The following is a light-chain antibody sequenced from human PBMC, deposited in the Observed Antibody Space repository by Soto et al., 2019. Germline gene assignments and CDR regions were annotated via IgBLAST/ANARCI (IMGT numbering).Light chain of an antibody. CDR2: GAS. CDR3: QQFVSALSSFT. Sequence: EMVLTQSPGTLSLSPGERATLSYRASQSVSSSYLAWYQQKPGQAPRLLIYGASSRATGIPDRFSGGGSVTDFTLTISRLEPEDFAVYYCQQFVSALSSFTFGQGTKLEI. J-gene: IGKJ2*01. CDR1: QSVSSSY. V-gene: IGKV3-20*01.